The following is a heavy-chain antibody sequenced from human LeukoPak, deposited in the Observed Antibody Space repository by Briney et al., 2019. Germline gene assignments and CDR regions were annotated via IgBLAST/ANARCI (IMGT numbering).Heavy chain of an antibody. V-gene: IGHV1-18*01. CDR3: ARCIVGADYYYYGMDV. J-gene: IGHJ6*02. CDR1: GYTFTSYG. CDR2: ISAYNGNT. Sequence: ASVKVSCKASGYTFTSYGISWVRQAPGQGLEWMGWISAYNGNTNYAQKLQGRVTMTTDASTSTAYIELRSLGSDDTAVYYCARCIVGADYYYYGMDVWGQGTTVTASS. D-gene: IGHD1-26*01.